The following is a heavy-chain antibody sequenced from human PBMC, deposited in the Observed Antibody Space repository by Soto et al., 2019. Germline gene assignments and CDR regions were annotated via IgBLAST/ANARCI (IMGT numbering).Heavy chain of an antibody. CDR2: XGXXXXXT. J-gene: IGHJ4*02. CDR1: GFPFSSHW. CDR3: ARDNNWSYDY. D-gene: IGHD1-20*01. V-gene: IGHV3-74*01. Sequence: GGSLRLSCAASGFPFSSHWIHWLRQAPGKGLVXVSXXGXXXXXTXXADSVQGRFTISRDNAKNTLFLQMNSLRDEDTAVYYCARDNNWSYDYWGQGILVTVSS.